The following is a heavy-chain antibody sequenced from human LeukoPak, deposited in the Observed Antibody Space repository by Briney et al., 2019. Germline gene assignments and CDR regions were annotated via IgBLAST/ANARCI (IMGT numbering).Heavy chain of an antibody. Sequence: GGSLRLSCAASRYTFSSYGMHWVRQAPGKGLEWVAVISYDGSNKYYADSVKGRFTISRDNSKNTLYLQMNSLRAEDTAVYYCAKNVLRFLEWLFDYWGQGTLVTVSS. D-gene: IGHD3-3*01. CDR2: ISYDGSNK. V-gene: IGHV3-30*18. CDR3: AKNVLRFLEWLFDY. CDR1: RYTFSSYG. J-gene: IGHJ4*02.